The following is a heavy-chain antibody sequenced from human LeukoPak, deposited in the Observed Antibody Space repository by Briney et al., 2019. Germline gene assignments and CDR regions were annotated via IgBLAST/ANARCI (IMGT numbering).Heavy chain of an antibody. CDR1: GYTFTSYG. Sequence: GASVKVSCKASGYTFTSYGISWVRQAPGQGLEWMGWISAYNGNTNYAQKLQGRVTMTTDTSTSTAYMELRSLRSDDTAVYYCARDRGGQLWLDYFDYWGQGTLVTVSS. D-gene: IGHD5-18*01. J-gene: IGHJ4*02. V-gene: IGHV1-18*01. CDR2: ISAYNGNT. CDR3: ARDRGGQLWLDYFDY.